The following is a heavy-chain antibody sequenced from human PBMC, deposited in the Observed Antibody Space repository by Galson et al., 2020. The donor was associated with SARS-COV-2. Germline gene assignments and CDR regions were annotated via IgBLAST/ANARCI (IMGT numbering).Heavy chain of an antibody. CDR1: GFTFSDHA. CDR2: LFFDGSEK. V-gene: IGHV3-33*01. Sequence: GESLKISCAASGFTFSDHAMHWVRPAPGKGLEWVAPLFFDGSEKYYGDSVRGRFPISRDSSKNTVYLQMNTLRVDDTAVYYCARDGQSSRGWAFDYWGQGTLLTVSS. J-gene: IGHJ4*02. D-gene: IGHD6-19*01. CDR3: ARDGQSSRGWAFDY.